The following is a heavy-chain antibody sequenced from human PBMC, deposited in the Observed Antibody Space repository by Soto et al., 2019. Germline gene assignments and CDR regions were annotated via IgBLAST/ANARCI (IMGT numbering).Heavy chain of an antibody. J-gene: IGHJ6*02. CDR1: GYSFTSYW. D-gene: IGHD2-2*01. CDR2: IYPGDSDT. V-gene: IGHV5-51*01. CDR3: ARRGGYCSSTSCYVKNYGMDV. Sequence: GESLKISCKGSGYSFTSYWIGWVRQMPGKGLEWMGIIYPGDSDTRYSPSFQGQVTISADKSISTAYLQWSSLKASDTAMYYCARRGGYCSSTSCYVKNYGMDVWGQGTTVNVSS.